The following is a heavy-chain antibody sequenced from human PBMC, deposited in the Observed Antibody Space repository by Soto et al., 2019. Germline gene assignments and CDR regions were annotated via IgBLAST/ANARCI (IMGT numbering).Heavy chain of an antibody. Sequence: EVQLVQSGAEVKKPGESLKISCKGSGYSFTSYWIGWVRQMPGKGLEWMGIIYPGDSDTRYSPSFQGQVTISADKSISTAYLQWSSLKASDTAMYYCARWPAGLRFLEWLVNDAFDIWGQGTMFTVSS. CDR3: ARWPAGLRFLEWLVNDAFDI. J-gene: IGHJ3*02. D-gene: IGHD3-3*01. CDR2: IYPGDSDT. V-gene: IGHV5-51*01. CDR1: GYSFTSYW.